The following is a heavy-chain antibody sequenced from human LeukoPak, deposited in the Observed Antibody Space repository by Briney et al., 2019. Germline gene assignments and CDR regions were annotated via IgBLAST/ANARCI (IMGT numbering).Heavy chain of an antibody. CDR3: ARVGLPGYCSSTSCLHYFDY. D-gene: IGHD2-2*01. Sequence: ASVKVSCKASGYTFTGYYMHWVRQAPGQGLEWMGWINPNSGGTNYAQKFQGRVTMTRDTSISIAYMELSRLRSDDTAVYYCARVGLPGYCSSTSCLHYFDYWGQGTLVTVSS. J-gene: IGHJ4*02. V-gene: IGHV1-2*02. CDR2: INPNSGGT. CDR1: GYTFTGYY.